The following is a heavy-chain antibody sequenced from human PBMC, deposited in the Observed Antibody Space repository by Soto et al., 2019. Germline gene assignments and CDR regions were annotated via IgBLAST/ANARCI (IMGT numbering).Heavy chain of an antibody. CDR1: GGSISSGGYY. Sequence: QVQLQESGPGLVKPSQTLSLTCTVSGGSISSGGYYWSWIRQHPGKGLEWIGYIYYSGSTYYNPSLKSRVTISVDTSKNQFSLKLSSVTAADTAVYYCARAPSYYYDSSGYADTTFDYWGQGTLVTVSS. CDR2: IYYSGST. J-gene: IGHJ4*02. D-gene: IGHD3-22*01. CDR3: ARAPSYYYDSSGYADTTFDY. V-gene: IGHV4-31*03.